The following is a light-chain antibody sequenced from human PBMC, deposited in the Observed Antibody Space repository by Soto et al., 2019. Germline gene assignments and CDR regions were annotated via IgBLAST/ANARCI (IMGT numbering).Light chain of an antibody. CDR1: QGFNNNY. CDR2: GAS. Sequence: EIVLTQSPGTLSLSPGERATLSCRASQGFNNNYLAWYQQKPGQAPRLVIYGASSRATGIPDRFSASGSRTDFTLTISRLEPEDFAVYYCQQYTSAPLTFGQGTKVDIK. J-gene: IGKJ1*01. V-gene: IGKV3-20*01. CDR3: QQYTSAPLT.